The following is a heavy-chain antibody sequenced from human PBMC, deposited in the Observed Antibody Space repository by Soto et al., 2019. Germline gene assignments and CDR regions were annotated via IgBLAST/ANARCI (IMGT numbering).Heavy chain of an antibody. D-gene: IGHD2-2*01. J-gene: IGHJ4*02. Sequence: GGSLRLSCAASGFTFSSYGMHWVRQAPGKGLEWVAVIWYDGSNKYYADSVKGRFTISRDNSKNTLYLQMNSLRAEDTAVYYCATTPLLVKTYYFDYWGQGTLVTVSS. V-gene: IGHV3-33*01. CDR2: IWYDGSNK. CDR1: GFTFSSYG. CDR3: ATTPLLVKTYYFDY.